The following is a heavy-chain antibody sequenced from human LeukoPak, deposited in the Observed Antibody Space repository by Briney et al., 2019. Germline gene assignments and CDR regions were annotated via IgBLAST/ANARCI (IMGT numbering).Heavy chain of an antibody. D-gene: IGHD3-22*01. CDR3: ARGSLDYDSSGYYSPEEYFQH. J-gene: IGHJ1*01. CDR2: IYYSGST. Sequence: SETLSITCTVSGGSISSYYWSWIRQPPGKGLEWIGYIYYSGSTNYNPSLKSRVTISVDTSKNQFSLKLSSVTAADTAVYYCARGSLDYDSSGYYSPEEYFQHWGQGTLVTVSS. CDR1: GGSISSYY. V-gene: IGHV4-59*01.